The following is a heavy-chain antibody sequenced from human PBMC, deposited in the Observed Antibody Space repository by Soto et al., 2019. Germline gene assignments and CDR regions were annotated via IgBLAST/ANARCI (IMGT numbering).Heavy chain of an antibody. Sequence: SSETLSLTCTVSGGSISSYYWSWIRQPPGKGLEWIGNIYYSGSTNYNPSLKSRVTISVDTSKNQFSLKLSSVTAADTAVYYCARDLGYCSGNICYSGWFDPWGQGTPVTVSS. CDR2: IYYSGST. J-gene: IGHJ5*02. V-gene: IGHV4-59*01. CDR1: GGSISSYY. CDR3: ARDLGYCSGNICYSGWFDP. D-gene: IGHD2-15*01.